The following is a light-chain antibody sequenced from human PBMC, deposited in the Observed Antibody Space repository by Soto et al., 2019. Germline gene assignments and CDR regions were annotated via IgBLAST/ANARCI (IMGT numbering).Light chain of an antibody. CDR1: SSNIGSNT. CDR3: AAWDDSLNANYV. CDR2: SNN. J-gene: IGLJ1*01. Sequence: QSVLTQPPSASGTPGQRVTISCSGSSSNIGSNTVNWYQQLPGTAPKLLIYSNNQRSSGVPDRFSGSKSGTSASLAISGLQSEDEADYYCAAWDDSLNANYVFGTGTKVTVL. V-gene: IGLV1-44*01.